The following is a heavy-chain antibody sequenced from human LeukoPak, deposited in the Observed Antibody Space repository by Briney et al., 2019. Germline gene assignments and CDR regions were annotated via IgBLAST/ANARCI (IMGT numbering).Heavy chain of an antibody. CDR2: INPNSGGT. D-gene: IGHD3-9*01. CDR3: ARDYDILTGYYLDY. CDR1: GYTFTGYY. V-gene: IGHV1-2*02. Sequence: EASVRVSCKASGYTFTGYYMHWVRQAPGQGLEWMGWINPNSGGTIYAQKFQGRVTMTRDTSISTAYMELSRLRSDDTAVYYCARDYDILTGYYLDYWGQGTLVTVSS. J-gene: IGHJ4*02.